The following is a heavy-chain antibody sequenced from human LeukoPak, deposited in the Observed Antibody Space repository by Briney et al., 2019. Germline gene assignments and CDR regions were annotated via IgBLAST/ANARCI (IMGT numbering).Heavy chain of an antibody. CDR3: ARAIRAAAGH. CDR2: IYTSGST. CDR1: GGSISSGSYY. J-gene: IGHJ4*02. D-gene: IGHD6-13*01. Sequence: PSETLSLTCTVSGGSISSGSYYWSWVRQPAGKGLEWIGRIYTSGSTNYNPSLKSRVTISVDPSKNQFSLKLSSVTAADTAVYYCARAIRAAAGHWGQGTLVTVSS. V-gene: IGHV4-61*02.